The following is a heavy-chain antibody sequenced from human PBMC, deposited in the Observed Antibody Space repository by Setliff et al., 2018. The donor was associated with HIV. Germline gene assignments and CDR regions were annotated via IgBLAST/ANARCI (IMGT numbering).Heavy chain of an antibody. Sequence: PGGSLRLSCLSSEFAFGDYPMSWVRQAPGKGLEWVGFIRSKAYGGTADYAASVKGRFTMSRDDLKRTAYLQLNSLRVEDTAVYYCTRVTITVADFYQYYYYIDVWGKGTTVTVSS. V-gene: IGHV3-49*04. CDR2: IRSKAYGGTA. CDR3: TRVTITVADFYQYYYYIDV. J-gene: IGHJ6*03. D-gene: IGHD6-19*01. CDR1: EFAFGDYP.